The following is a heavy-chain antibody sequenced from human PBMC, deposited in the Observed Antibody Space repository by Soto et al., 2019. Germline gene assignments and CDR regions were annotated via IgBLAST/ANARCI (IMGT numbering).Heavy chain of an antibody. CDR2: INPNSGGT. V-gene: IGHV1-2*04. CDR3: ARDLLPYFSGGSCYPEGAFHI. Sequence: ASVKVSCKTSGYTFIDYYMHWVRQAPGQGLEWMGWINPNSGGTNYAQKFQGWVTLTRDTSISTAYMELRRLRSDDTAVYFCARDLLPYFSGGSCYPEGAFHIWGQGTMVTVSS. J-gene: IGHJ3*02. CDR1: GYTFIDYY. D-gene: IGHD2-15*01.